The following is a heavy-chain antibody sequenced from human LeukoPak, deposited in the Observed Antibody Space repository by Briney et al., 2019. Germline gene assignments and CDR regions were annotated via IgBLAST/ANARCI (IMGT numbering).Heavy chain of an antibody. CDR3: ARGLPPLGYCSSTSCQGWFDP. Sequence: PSETLSLTCTVSGYSISSGYYWGWIRQPPGKGLEWIGSIYHSGSTYYNPSLKSRVTISVDTSKNQFSLKLSSVTAADTAVYYCARGLPPLGYCSSTSCQGWFDPWGQGTLVTVSS. J-gene: IGHJ5*02. D-gene: IGHD2-2*01. CDR2: IYHSGST. CDR1: GYSISSGYY. V-gene: IGHV4-38-2*02.